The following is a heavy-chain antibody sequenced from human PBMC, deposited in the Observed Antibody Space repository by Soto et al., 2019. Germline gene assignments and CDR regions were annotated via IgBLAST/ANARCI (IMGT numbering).Heavy chain of an antibody. D-gene: IGHD5-12*01. CDR3: AKDPRKYSGYARGYFDY. J-gene: IGHJ4*02. CDR1: GFTFSSYG. Sequence: GGSLRLSCAASGFTFSSYGMHWVRQAPGKGLEWVAVISYDGSNKYYADSVKGRFTISRDNSKNTLYLQMNSLRAEDTAVYYCAKDPRKYSGYARGYFDYWGQGTLVTVSS. CDR2: ISYDGSNK. V-gene: IGHV3-30*18.